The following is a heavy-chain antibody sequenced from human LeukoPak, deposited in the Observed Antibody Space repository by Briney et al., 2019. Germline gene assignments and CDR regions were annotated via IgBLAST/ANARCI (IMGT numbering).Heavy chain of an antibody. CDR1: GGSISSYY. Sequence: SETLSLTCTVPGGSISSYYWSWIRQPAGKGLEWIGRIYTSGSTNYNPSLKSRVAMSVYTSKNQFSLKLSSVTAADTAVYYCARDERVYGYFDYWGQGTLVTVS. J-gene: IGHJ4*02. D-gene: IGHD6-13*01. CDR2: IYTSGST. CDR3: ARDERVYGYFDY. V-gene: IGHV4-4*07.